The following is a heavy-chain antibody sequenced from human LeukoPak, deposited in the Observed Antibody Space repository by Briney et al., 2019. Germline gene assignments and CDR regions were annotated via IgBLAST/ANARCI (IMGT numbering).Heavy chain of an antibody. CDR1: GFTFSSYD. CDR2: LRYDGSYK. D-gene: IGHD2-2*01. Sequence: GGSLRLSCAASGFTFSSYDMHWVRQAPGKGLEWVAFLRYDGSYKYEYSVKGRFTISRDSSKNTLYLQMHNLRREDAAVYYCAKGGMKYQVPHIDYWGQGTLATVSS. J-gene: IGHJ4*02. V-gene: IGHV3-30*02. CDR3: AKGGMKYQVPHIDY.